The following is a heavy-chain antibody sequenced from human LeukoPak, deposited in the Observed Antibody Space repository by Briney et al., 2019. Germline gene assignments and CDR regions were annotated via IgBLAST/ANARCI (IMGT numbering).Heavy chain of an antibody. V-gene: IGHV4-59*01. CDR3: ARETAELGRSFDY. CDR1: GGSISSYY. CDR2: IYYSGNT. Sequence: SETLSLTCTVSGGSISSYYWSWIRQPPGKGLEWVGYIYYSGNTNYNPSLKSRVTISVDTSKNQFSLRLSSVTAADTAVYYCARETAELGRSFDYWGQGALVTVSS. J-gene: IGHJ4*02. D-gene: IGHD6-6*01.